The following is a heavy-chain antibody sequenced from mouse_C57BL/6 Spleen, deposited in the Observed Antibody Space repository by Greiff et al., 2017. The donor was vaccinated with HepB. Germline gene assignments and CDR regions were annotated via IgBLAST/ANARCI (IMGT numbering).Heavy chain of an antibody. J-gene: IGHJ1*03. V-gene: IGHV1-55*01. D-gene: IGHD2-5*01. Sequence: VQLQQPGSELVKPGASVKMSCKASGYTFTSYWITWVKQRPGQGLEWIGDIYPGSGSTNYTEKFNSKATLTVDTSSSTAYMQLSSLTSEDSAVYYCARSEYSNYGYFDVWGTGTTVTVSS. CDR2: IYPGSGST. CDR1: GYTFTSYW. CDR3: ARSEYSNYGYFDV.